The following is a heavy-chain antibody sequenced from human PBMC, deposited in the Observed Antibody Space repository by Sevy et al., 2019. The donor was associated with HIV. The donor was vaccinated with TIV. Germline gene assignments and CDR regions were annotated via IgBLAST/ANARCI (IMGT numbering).Heavy chain of an antibody. CDR1: AFTFSSYW. CDR3: ARDTAQGYCSGGSCFIDY. V-gene: IGHV3-74*01. Sequence: GGSLRLSCAASAFTFSSYWKHWVRQAPGKGLVWVSRINSDGSSTSYADSVKGRFTISRDNAKNTLYLQMNSLRAEDTAVYYCARDTAQGYCSGGSCFIDYWGQGTLVTVSS. J-gene: IGHJ4*02. D-gene: IGHD2-15*01. CDR2: INSDGSST.